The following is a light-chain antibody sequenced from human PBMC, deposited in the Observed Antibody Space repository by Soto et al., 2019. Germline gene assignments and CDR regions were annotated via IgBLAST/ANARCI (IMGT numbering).Light chain of an antibody. Sequence: QSVLTQPPSVSGAPGQRVTISCTGSSSNIGGGYDVHWYQQLPGKAPKLLIYGNSNRPSGVPDRFSGSKSGTSASLAITGLQTEDEADYYCHSYDSSRSGLFGGGTKLTVL. V-gene: IGLV1-40*01. CDR2: GNS. CDR1: SSNIGGGYD. J-gene: IGLJ2*01. CDR3: HSYDSSRSGL.